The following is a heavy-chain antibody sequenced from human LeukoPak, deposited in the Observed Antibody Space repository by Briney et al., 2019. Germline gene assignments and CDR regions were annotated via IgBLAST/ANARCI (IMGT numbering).Heavy chain of an antibody. CDR1: GGTFSSYA. J-gene: IGHJ4*02. V-gene: IGHV1-69*13. CDR2: IIPIFGTA. CDR3: AREDSSGYYLSFDY. Sequence: APVKVSCKASGGTFSSYAISWVRQAPGQGLEWMGGIIPIFGTANYAQKFQGRVTITADESTSTAYMELSSLRPEDTAVYYCAREDSSGYYLSFDYWGQGTLVTVSS. D-gene: IGHD3-22*01.